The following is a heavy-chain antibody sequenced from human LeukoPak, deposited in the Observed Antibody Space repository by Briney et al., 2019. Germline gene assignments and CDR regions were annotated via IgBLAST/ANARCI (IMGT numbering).Heavy chain of an antibody. V-gene: IGHV3-11*01. Sequence: KSGGSLRLSCAASGFTFSDYYMSWIRQAPGKGLEWVSYISSSGSTIYYADSVKGRFTISRDNAKNSLYLQMNSLRAEDTAVYYCARGGSSEYSSSWYSTPRFDYWGQGTLVTVSS. J-gene: IGHJ4*02. CDR1: GFTFSDYY. D-gene: IGHD6-13*01. CDR3: ARGGSSEYSSSWYSTPRFDY. CDR2: ISSSGSTI.